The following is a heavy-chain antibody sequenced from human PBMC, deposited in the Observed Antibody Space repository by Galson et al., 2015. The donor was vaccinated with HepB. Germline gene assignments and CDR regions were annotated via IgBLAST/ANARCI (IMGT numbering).Heavy chain of an antibody. J-gene: IGHJ4*02. Sequence: SLRLSCAASGFTFSSYSMNWVRQAPGTGLEWVSSISSSSSYIYYADSVKGRFTISRDNAKNSLYLQMNSLRAEDTAVYYCARDLLSYGSSSRSDDYWGQGTLVTVSS. CDR2: ISSSSSYI. V-gene: IGHV3-21*01. CDR1: GFTFSSYS. D-gene: IGHD6-13*01. CDR3: ARDLLSYGSSSRSDDY.